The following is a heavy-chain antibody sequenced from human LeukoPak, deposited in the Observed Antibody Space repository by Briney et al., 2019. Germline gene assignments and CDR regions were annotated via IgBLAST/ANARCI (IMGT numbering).Heavy chain of an antibody. J-gene: IGHJ4*02. CDR3: ARAPMTTVTLFDY. V-gene: IGHV1-3*01. CDR1: XXTXTXYA. D-gene: IGHD4-17*01. Sequence: CXXXXXTXTXYAMHWXRQAPXQRXEWMGRINAGNGNTKYSQKFQGRVTITRDTSASTAYMELSSLRSEDTAVYYCARAPMTTVTLFDYWGQGTLVTVSS. CDR2: INAGNGNT.